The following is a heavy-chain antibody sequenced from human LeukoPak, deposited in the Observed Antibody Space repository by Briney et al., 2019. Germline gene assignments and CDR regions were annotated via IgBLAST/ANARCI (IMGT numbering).Heavy chain of an antibody. CDR2: INPNSGGT. CDR3: ARDVVRIAAAQYYFDY. J-gene: IGHJ4*02. CDR1: GYTFTGHY. Sequence: ASVKVSCKASGYTFTGHYMHWVRQAPGQGLEWMGWINPNSGGTNYAQKFQGRVTMTRDTSISTAYMELSRLRSDDTAVYYCARDVVRIAAAQYYFDYWGQGTLVTVSS. V-gene: IGHV1-2*02. D-gene: IGHD6-13*01.